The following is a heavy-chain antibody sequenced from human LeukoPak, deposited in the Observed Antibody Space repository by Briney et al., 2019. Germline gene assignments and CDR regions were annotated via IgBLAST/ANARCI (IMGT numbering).Heavy chain of an antibody. J-gene: IGHJ4*02. CDR3: AREYSSSRCVAFDY. Sequence: GGSLRLSCAASGFAFSSYGMHWVRQAPGKGLEWVAVIWYDGSNKYYADSVKGRFTISRENSKNTLYLQMNSLRAEDTAVYYCAREYSSSRCVAFDYWGQGTLVTVSS. D-gene: IGHD6-13*01. CDR2: IWYDGSNK. V-gene: IGHV3-33*01. CDR1: GFAFSSYG.